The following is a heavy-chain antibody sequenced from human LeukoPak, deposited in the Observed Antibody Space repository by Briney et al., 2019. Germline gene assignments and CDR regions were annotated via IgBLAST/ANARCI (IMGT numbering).Heavy chain of an antibody. J-gene: IGHJ3*02. CDR2: INWNGGST. Sequence: PGGSLRLSCAASGFTFDDYGMSWVRPAPGKGLEWVSGINWNGGSTGYADSVKGRFTISRDNAKNSLYLQMNSLRAEDTALYYCARLGVGATRDAFDIWGQGTMVTVSS. D-gene: IGHD1-26*01. CDR3: ARLGVGATRDAFDI. V-gene: IGHV3-20*04. CDR1: GFTFDDYG.